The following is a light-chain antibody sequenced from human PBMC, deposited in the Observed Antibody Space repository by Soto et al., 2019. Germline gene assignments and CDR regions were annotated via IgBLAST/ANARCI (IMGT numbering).Light chain of an antibody. CDR2: STS. CDR1: QAINKN. CDR3: QQSFKTPFT. Sequence: DIPMTQSPPSLSASVGDTVTISCRASQAINKNLNWYQLKEGQAPKLLVYSTSEFQPGVPSRFTGSASGAQFSLTITGLQPDDSATYLCQQSFKTPFTFGQGT. V-gene: IGKV1-39*01. J-gene: IGKJ2*01.